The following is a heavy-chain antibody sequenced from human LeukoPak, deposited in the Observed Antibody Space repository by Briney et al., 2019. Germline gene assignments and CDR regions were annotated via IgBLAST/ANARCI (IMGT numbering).Heavy chain of an antibody. CDR3: ARAGYCSSTSCPSATYNWFDP. CDR1: GGSFSGYY. CDR2: INHSGST. J-gene: IGHJ5*02. Sequence: SETLSLTCAVYGGSFSGYYWSWIRPPPGKGLEWIGEINHSGSTNYNPSLKSRVTISVDTSKNQFSLKLSSVTAADTAVYYCARAGYCSSTSCPSATYNWFDPWGQGTLVTVSS. V-gene: IGHV4-34*01. D-gene: IGHD2-2*03.